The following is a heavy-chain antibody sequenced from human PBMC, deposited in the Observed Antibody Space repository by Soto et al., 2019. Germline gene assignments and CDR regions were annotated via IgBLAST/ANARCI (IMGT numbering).Heavy chain of an antibody. J-gene: IGHJ4*02. CDR2: ISSSSSTI. CDR1: GFTFSSYS. CDR3: VRERRSLAYFDY. V-gene: IGHV3-48*01. Sequence: PGGSLRLSCAASGFTFSSYSMNWVRQAPGKGLEWVSYISSSSSTIYYADSVKGRFTISRDNANNMLYLQMNSLRAEDTAVYYCVRERRSLAYFDYWGQGTLVTVSS.